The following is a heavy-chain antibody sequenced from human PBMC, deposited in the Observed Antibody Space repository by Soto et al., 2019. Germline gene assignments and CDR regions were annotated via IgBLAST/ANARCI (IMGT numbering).Heavy chain of an antibody. CDR3: ARMRGLGEISPYLDY. Sequence: QVQLQESGPGLVKPSETLSLTCSISGGSISDYQWNWIRQPPGKGLEWIGYIYYSGRTNYNSSLKSRLTISLDTSTRQFSLRLRSVTAADTAVYYCARMRGLGEISPYLDYWGQGALVTVS. V-gene: IGHV4-59*01. CDR2: IYYSGRT. CDR1: GGSISDYQ. D-gene: IGHD3-16*01. J-gene: IGHJ4*02.